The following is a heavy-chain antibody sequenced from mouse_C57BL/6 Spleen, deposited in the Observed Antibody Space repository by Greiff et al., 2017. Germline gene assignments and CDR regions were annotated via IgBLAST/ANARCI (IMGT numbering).Heavy chain of an antibody. CDR2: IDPNSGGT. CDR1: GYTFTSYW. D-gene: IGHD2-5*01. J-gene: IGHJ1*03. Sequence: QVQLQQSGAELMKPGASVKLSCKATGYTFTSYWMHWVKQRPGRGLEWIGRIDPNSGGTKYNEKFKSKATLTVDKPSSTAYMQLSSLTSEDSAVYYCARRHYSNYVGYFDVWGTGTTVTVSS. CDR3: ARRHYSNYVGYFDV. V-gene: IGHV1-72*01.